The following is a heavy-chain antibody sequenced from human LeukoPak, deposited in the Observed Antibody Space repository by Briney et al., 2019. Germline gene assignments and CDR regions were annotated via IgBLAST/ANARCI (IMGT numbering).Heavy chain of an antibody. CDR2: IYPGDSDT. Sequence: GESLKISCMYSGYTFTRYWSGWVRQMPGKGLEWMGIIYPGDSDTRYSPSFQGQVTISADKSINTAYLQWSSLKASDTAMYYCARWTLWLPYYCDYWGQGTLVTVSS. CDR3: ARWTLWLPYYCDY. V-gene: IGHV5-51*01. J-gene: IGHJ4*02. D-gene: IGHD6-19*01. CDR1: GYTFTRYW.